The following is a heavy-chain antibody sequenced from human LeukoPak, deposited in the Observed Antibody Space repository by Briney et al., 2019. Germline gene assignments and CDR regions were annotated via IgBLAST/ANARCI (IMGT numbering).Heavy chain of an antibody. D-gene: IGHD6-13*01. CDR1: GGSFSGYY. V-gene: IGHV4-34*01. CDR2: INHSGST. Sequence: SETLSLTCAVYGGSFSGYYWSWIRQPPGKGLEWIGEINHSGSTNYNPSLKSRVTISVDTSKNQFSLKLSSVTAADTAVYYCARRSAAGYYWGQGTLVTVSS. J-gene: IGHJ4*02. CDR3: ARRSAAGYY.